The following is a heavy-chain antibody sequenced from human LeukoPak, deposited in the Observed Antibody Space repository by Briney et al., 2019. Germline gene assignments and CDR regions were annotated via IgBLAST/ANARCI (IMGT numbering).Heavy chain of an antibody. Sequence: ASVKVSCKASGYTFTGYYMHWVRQAPGQGLEWMGWTNPNSGGTSYAQKFQGRVTMTRDTSIGTAYMELSRLRSDDTAVYYCAREANSSAYYDVYFDPWGQGTLVTVSS. CDR2: TNPNSGGT. CDR3: AREANSSAYYDVYFDP. V-gene: IGHV1-2*02. CDR1: GYTFTGYY. J-gene: IGHJ5*02. D-gene: IGHD3-22*01.